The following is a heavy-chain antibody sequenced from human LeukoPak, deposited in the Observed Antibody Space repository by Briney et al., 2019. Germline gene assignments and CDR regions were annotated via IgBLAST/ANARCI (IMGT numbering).Heavy chain of an antibody. J-gene: IGHJ3*02. CDR2: FLSDGRI. CDR3: GSYRRAYDI. V-gene: IGHV3-23*01. D-gene: IGHD3-10*01. Sequence: PGGTLSLSCAASGFTFCSYAMSWVRQAPGQGLEWVSDFLSDGRIYYADSVKGRFTISKDNFQNTVNLQMDNLRAVDTAEYDFGSYRRAYDIWGQGTVVTVAS. CDR1: GFTFCSYA.